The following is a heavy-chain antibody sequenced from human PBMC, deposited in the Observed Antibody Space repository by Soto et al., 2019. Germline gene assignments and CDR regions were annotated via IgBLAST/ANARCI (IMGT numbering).Heavy chain of an antibody. D-gene: IGHD5-18*01. J-gene: IGHJ5*01. CDR1: GFTFSSYS. V-gene: IGHV3-21*01. CDR2: ISSSSSYI. Sequence: GGSLRLSCAASGFTFSSYSMNWVRQAPGKGLEWVSSISSSSSYIYYADSVKGRFTISRDNAKNTLYLQMNSLRAEDAAVYYCARVMDTAMVIASWGQGTLVTVSS. CDR3: ARVMDTAMVIAS.